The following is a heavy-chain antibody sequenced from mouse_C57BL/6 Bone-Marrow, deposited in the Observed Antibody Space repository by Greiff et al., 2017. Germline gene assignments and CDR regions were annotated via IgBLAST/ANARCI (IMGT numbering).Heavy chain of an antibody. CDR1: GYTFTSYW. D-gene: IGHD1-1*01. V-gene: IGHV1-55*01. CDR3: ARSYYYGSSYEDVDY. CDR2: IYPGSGST. Sequence: QVQLQQPGAELVKPGASVKMSCKASGYTFTSYWITWVKQRPGQGLEWIGDIYPGSGSTNYNEKFKSKATLTVDTSSSTAYMQLSSLTSEDSAVYYCARSYYYGSSYEDVDYWGQGTTLTVSS. J-gene: IGHJ2*01.